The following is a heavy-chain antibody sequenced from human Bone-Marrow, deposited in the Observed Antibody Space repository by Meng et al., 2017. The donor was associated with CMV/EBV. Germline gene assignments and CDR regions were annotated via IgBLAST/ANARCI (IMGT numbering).Heavy chain of an antibody. CDR2: SKSKTDGGTT. V-gene: IGHV3-15*01. D-gene: IGHD4-17*01. CDR1: GFIFRNRW. Sequence: EAQLGESGGSLVKPGGSLRLSCLASGFIFRNRWMSWVRQAPGKGLEWVGRSKSKTDGGTTDYAAPVKGRFTISRDDSKNTLYLQMNSLKTEDTAVYYCTTSHDYGAPFDYWGQGTLVTVSS. CDR3: TTSHDYGAPFDY. J-gene: IGHJ4*02.